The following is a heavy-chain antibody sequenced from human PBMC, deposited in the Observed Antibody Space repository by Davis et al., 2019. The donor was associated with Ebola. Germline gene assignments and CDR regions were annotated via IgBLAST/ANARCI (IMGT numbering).Heavy chain of an antibody. Sequence: GGSLRLSCAASGFRVSGPYMSWVRQAPGKGLEWVSTLGTSADTYYADSVKGRFTISRDNSRNTLYLQMNGLRVEDTAIYYCAKDTANIWFDIWGQGTMVTVSS. CDR3: AKDTANIWFDI. V-gene: IGHV3-23*01. CDR1: GFRVSGPY. CDR2: LGTSADT. D-gene: IGHD2-21*02. J-gene: IGHJ3*02.